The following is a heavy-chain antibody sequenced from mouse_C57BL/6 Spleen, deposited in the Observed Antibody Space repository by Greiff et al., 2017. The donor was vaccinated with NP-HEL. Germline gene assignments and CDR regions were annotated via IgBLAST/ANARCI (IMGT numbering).Heavy chain of an antibody. J-gene: IGHJ3*01. D-gene: IGHD1-1*01. CDR3: ASQGITTVVATEGFAY. CDR2: IYPGDGDT. CDR1: GYAFSSYW. V-gene: IGHV1-80*01. Sequence: QVQLQQSGAELVKPGASVKISCKASGYAFSSYWMNWVKQRPGKGLEWIGQIYPGDGDTNYNGKFKGKATLTADKSSSTAYMQLSSLTSEDSAVYFCASQGITTVVATEGFAYWGQGTLVTVSA.